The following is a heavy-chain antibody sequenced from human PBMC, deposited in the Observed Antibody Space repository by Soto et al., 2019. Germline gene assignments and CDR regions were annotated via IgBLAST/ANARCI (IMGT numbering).Heavy chain of an antibody. CDR2: IYPGHSDV. D-gene: IGHD2-21*02. CDR3: ATTPHTSDFYMYY. J-gene: IGHJ4*02. CDR1: RYPFTTYW. Sequence: GASLKISCQTPRYPFTTYWIGWAIQITRKGLEWEAIIYPGHSDVRYSPTFQGQVTISADTSISTAYLKWSHLQATNTHMNFCATTPHTSDFYMYYWGPGTL. V-gene: IGHV5-51*01.